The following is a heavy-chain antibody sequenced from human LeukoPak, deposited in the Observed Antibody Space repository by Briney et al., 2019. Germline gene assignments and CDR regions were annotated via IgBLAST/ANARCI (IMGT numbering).Heavy chain of an antibody. CDR1: GGSISSYY. V-gene: IGHV4-59*01. CDR2: IYYSGST. J-gene: IGHJ4*02. CDR3: ARDPPYYGSGSQIFDY. Sequence: SETLSLTCTVSGGSISSYYWSWIRQPPGKGLEWIGYIYYSGSTNYNPSLKSRVTISVDTSKNQFSLKLSSVTAADTAVYYCARDPPYYGSGSQIFDYWGQGTLVTVSS. D-gene: IGHD3-10*01.